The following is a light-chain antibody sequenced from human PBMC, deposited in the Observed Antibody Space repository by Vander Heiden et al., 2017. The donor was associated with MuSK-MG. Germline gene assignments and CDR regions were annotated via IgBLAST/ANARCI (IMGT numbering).Light chain of an antibody. J-gene: IGLJ2*01. CDR1: SSDVGGYNY. CDR2: DVS. CDR3: CSHASSDNVV. V-gene: IGLV2-11*01. Sequence: PRSVSGSPGQSVTISCTGTSSDVGGYNYVSWYQQHPGKAPNLMLYDVSKRPSGVPDRFSGSKSGNTASLTISGLQAEDEADYYCCSHASSDNVVFGGGTKLTVL.